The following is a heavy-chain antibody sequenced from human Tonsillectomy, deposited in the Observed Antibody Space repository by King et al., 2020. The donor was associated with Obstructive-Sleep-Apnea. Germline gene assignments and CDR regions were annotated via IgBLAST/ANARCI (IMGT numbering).Heavy chain of an antibody. CDR1: GFTFSNYS. CDR2: ISSSSSTI. CDR3: AREGYDSSGAGWFDP. D-gene: IGHD3-22*01. V-gene: IGHV3-48*04. Sequence: VQLVESGGGLVQPGGSLRLSCAASGFTFSNYSMNWVRQAPGKGLEWVSYISSSSSTIYYADSVKGRVTISSDNAKNSLYLQMNSLRAEDTAVYHCAREGYDSSGAGWFDPWGQGTLVTVSS. J-gene: IGHJ5*02.